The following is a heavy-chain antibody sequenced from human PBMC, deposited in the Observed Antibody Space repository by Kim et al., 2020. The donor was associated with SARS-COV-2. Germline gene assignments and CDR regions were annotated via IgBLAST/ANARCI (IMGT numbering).Heavy chain of an antibody. D-gene: IGHD1-26*01. CDR3: ARDVGATDFDY. CDR2: IYYSGST. Sequence: SETLSLTCTVSGGSVSSGSYYWSWIRQPPGKGLEWIGYIYYSGSTNYNPSLKSRVTISVDTSKNQFSLKLSSVTAADTAVYYCARDVGATDFDYWGQGTLVTVSS. J-gene: IGHJ4*02. V-gene: IGHV4-61*01. CDR1: GGSVSSGSYY.